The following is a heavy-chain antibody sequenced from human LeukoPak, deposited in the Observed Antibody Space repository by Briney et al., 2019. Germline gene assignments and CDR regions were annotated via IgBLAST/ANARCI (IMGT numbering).Heavy chain of an antibody. D-gene: IGHD4-11*01. CDR2: IYNSGST. J-gene: IGHJ5*02. CDR3: ARVYSNYVSWFDP. Sequence: PSETLSLTCTVSGGSISSSSYYWGCIRQPPGKGLEWIGSIYNSGSTYYNPSLKSRVTISVDTSKNQFSLKLSSVTAADTAVYYCARVYSNYVSWFDPWGQGTLVTVSS. V-gene: IGHV4-39*01. CDR1: GGSISSSSYY.